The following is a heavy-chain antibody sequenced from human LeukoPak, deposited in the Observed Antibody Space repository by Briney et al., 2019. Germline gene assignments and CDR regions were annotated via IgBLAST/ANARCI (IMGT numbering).Heavy chain of an antibody. D-gene: IGHD6-13*01. V-gene: IGHV4-4*07. CDR2: IYTSGST. J-gene: IGHJ5*02. CDR3: ARDGSSWYRHWFDP. Sequence: SETLSLTCTVSGGSISSYYWSWIRQPAGKGREWIGRIYTSGSTNYNPSLKGRVTMSVDTSKNQFSLKLSSVTAADTAVYYCARDGSSWYRHWFDPWGQGTLVTVSS. CDR1: GGSISSYY.